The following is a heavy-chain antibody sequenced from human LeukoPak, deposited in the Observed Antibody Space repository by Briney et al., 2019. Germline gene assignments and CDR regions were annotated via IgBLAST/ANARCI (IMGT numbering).Heavy chain of an antibody. CDR2: ISSRSTYI. CDR3: ARDPGYNSAYGTYFYYCYMDV. D-gene: IGHD5-18*01. V-gene: IGHV3-21*01. Sequence: GGSLRLSCAASGFTFSNYSMHWVRQAPGMGLEWVSSISSRSTYIYYADSVKGRFTISRDNAKNSLYLQMNSLRAEDTAVYFCARDPGYNSAYGTYFYYCYMDVWGKGTTVTLSS. J-gene: IGHJ6*03. CDR1: GFTFSNYS.